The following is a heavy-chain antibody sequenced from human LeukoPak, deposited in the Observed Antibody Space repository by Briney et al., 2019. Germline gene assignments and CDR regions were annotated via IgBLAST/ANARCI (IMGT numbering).Heavy chain of an antibody. V-gene: IGHV3-21*04. CDR2: IFPSGGEI. CDR1: GFTFSSYS. Sequence: GGSLRLSCAASGFTFSSYSMNWVRQPPGKGLEWVSSIFPSGGEIHYADSVRGRFTISRDNSKSTLSLQMNSLRAEDTAIYYCATYRQVLLPFESWGQGTLVTVSS. J-gene: IGHJ4*02. CDR3: ATYRQVLLPFES. D-gene: IGHD2-8*02.